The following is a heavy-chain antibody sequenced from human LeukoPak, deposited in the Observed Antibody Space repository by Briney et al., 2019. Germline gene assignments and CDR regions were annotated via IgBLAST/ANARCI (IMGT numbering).Heavy chain of an antibody. CDR2: INPDGNKK. Sequence: GGSLRLSCAVSGLTFSSSWMDWVRQAPGKGPEWVASINPDGNKKYSADSVKGRFTISRDNAENSLYLQMNSLRVEDTAFYYCARDLAYSRLDYWGQGMLVTVSS. D-gene: IGHD5-18*01. J-gene: IGHJ4*02. CDR1: GLTFSSSW. CDR3: ARDLAYSRLDY. V-gene: IGHV3-7*01.